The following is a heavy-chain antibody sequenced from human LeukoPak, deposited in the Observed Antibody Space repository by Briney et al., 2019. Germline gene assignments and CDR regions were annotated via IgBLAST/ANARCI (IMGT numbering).Heavy chain of an antibody. Sequence: ESLKISCKGSGYNFATYWIAWVRQMPGKGLEWMGIIYPGDSDTRYSPPFQGQVTISADKSISTAYLQWSSLKASDTAMYYCASQLLWFGELSGYYYYGMDVWGQGTTVTVSS. CDR2: IYPGDSDT. CDR1: GYNFATYW. D-gene: IGHD3-10*01. J-gene: IGHJ6*02. V-gene: IGHV5-51*01. CDR3: ASQLLWFGELSGYYYYGMDV.